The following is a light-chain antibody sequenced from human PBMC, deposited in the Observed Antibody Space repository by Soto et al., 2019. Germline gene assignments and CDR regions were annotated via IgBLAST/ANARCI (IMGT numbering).Light chain of an antibody. V-gene: IGKV1-17*03. CDR2: DTS. CDR3: LKHNTYPYT. CDR1: QVSSRF. Sequence: QMTQSPYAMSASVGDRGTITCRASQVSSRFVAWFQQKPGKSPERLIYDTSSLQPGVPSRFSGRGSGTEFTLAISGLQPEDFAKYYCLKHNTYPYTFGQATKLEIK. J-gene: IGKJ2*01.